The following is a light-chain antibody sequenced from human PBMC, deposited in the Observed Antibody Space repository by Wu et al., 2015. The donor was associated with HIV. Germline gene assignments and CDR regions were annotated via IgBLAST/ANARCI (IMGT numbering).Light chain of an antibody. J-gene: IGKJ2*01. V-gene: IGKV3-20*01. CDR3: QQYVKSRYT. CDR1: QSISNNY. Sequence: EIVLTQSPGTLSLFPGERATLSCRVSQSISNNYLAWYQQRPGQAPRVLIYGASNGATGVPDRFSGSGSGTDFILTISRLEAEDSAVYYCQQYVKSRYTFGQGTKLEIK. CDR2: GAS.